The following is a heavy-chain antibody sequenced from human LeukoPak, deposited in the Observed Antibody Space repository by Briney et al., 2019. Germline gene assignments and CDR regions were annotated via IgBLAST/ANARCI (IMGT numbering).Heavy chain of an antibody. CDR3: AKSLGANSYHFDS. V-gene: IGHV3-20*04. J-gene: IGHJ4*02. D-gene: IGHD1-26*01. Sequence: GGSLRLSCVASGFTFDDYGMSWVRQAPGRGLEWVSGINWNGGGTGYADSVKGRFTISRDDSKNTLSLQMNSLRAEDTAVYYCAKSLGANSYHFDSWGQGTLVTVSS. CDR2: INWNGGGT. CDR1: GFTFDDYG.